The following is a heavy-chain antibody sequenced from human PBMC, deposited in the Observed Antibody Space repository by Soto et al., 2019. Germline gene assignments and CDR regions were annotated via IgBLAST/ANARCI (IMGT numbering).Heavy chain of an antibody. J-gene: IGHJ6*02. CDR2: IDPSDSYT. D-gene: IGHD1-20*01. CDR3: ARHDNWNDGRGYYYYGMDV. V-gene: IGHV5-10-1*01. Sequence: EVQLVQSGAEVKKPGESLRISCKGSGYSFTSYWISWVRQMPGKGLEWMGRIDPSDSYTNYSPSFQGHVTISADKSISTAYLQWSSLKASDTAMYYCARHDNWNDGRGYYYYGMDVWGQGTTVTVSS. CDR1: GYSFTSYW.